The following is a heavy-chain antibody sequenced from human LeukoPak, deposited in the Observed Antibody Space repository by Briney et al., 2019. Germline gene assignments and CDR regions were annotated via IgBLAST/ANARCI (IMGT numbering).Heavy chain of an antibody. J-gene: IGHJ6*02. CDR2: IYYSGST. Sequence: SETLSLTCTVSGGSFSSGSYYWSWIRQPPGKGLEWIGYIYYSGSTNYNPSLKSRVTISVDTSKNQFSLKLSSVTAADTAVYYCARELSGDYYGMDVWGQGTTVTVSS. CDR1: GGSFSSGSYY. D-gene: IGHD3-10*02. CDR3: ARELSGDYYGMDV. V-gene: IGHV4-61*01.